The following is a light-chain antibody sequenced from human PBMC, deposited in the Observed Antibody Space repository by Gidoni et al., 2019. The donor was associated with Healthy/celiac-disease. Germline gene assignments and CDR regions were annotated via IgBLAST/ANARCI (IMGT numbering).Light chain of an antibody. CDR3: QQYGSSPLFT. CDR2: GAS. Sequence: EIVLTQSPGTLSLSPGERATLTCRASQSVSSSYLAWYQQKPGQAPRLLIYGASSRATGLPDRFRGSGSGTDFTLTISRLEPEDFAVYYCQQYGSSPLFTFGPGTKVDIK. CDR1: QSVSSSY. J-gene: IGKJ3*01. V-gene: IGKV3-20*01.